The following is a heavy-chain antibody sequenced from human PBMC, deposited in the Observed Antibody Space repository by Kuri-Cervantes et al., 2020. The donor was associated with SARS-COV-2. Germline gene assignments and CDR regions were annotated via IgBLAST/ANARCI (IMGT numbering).Heavy chain of an antibody. CDR2: ITSGSTYI. J-gene: IGHJ4*02. Sequence: LSLTCAASGFAFSDYTMNWVRQAPGKGLEWVSSITSGSTYIYYADSLKGRFTISRDNADDSLFLQMNGLSAEDTAVYFCARAGRVGTPPYFFDYWGQGILVTVSS. D-gene: IGHD1-14*01. V-gene: IGHV3-21*01. CDR3: ARAGRVGTPPYFFDY. CDR1: GFAFSDYT.